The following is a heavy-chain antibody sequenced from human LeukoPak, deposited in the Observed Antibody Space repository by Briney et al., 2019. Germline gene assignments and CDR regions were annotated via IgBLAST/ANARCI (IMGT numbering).Heavy chain of an antibody. Sequence: GASVKVSCKASGGTFSSYAISWVRQAPGQGLEWMGGIIPIFGTANYAQKFQGRVTITADESTSTAYMELSSLRSEDTAVYYCARDLAAAGTEGDYWGQGTLVTVSS. D-gene: IGHD6-13*01. J-gene: IGHJ4*02. CDR1: GGTFSSYA. CDR3: ARDLAAAGTEGDY. CDR2: IIPIFGTA. V-gene: IGHV1-69*13.